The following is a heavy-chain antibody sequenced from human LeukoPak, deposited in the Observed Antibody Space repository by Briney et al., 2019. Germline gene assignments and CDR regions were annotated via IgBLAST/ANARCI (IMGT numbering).Heavy chain of an antibody. D-gene: IGHD3-22*01. V-gene: IGHV3-48*03. Sequence: GGSLRLSCAASGFTFSSYEMNWVRQAPGKGLEWVSYISSSGSTIYYADSVKGRFTISRDNAKNSLYLQMNSLRAEDTAVYYCARGATKSFYYDSSGYYYVYWGQGTLVTVSS. CDR3: ARGATKSFYYDSSGYYYVY. J-gene: IGHJ4*02. CDR1: GFTFSSYE. CDR2: ISSSGSTI.